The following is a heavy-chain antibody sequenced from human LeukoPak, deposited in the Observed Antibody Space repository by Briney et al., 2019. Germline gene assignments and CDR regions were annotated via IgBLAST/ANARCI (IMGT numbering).Heavy chain of an antibody. V-gene: IGHV3-30*01. CDR2: ISYDGSNK. CDR3: ASLPIEYSSSN. J-gene: IGHJ4*02. CDR1: GFTFSSYA. D-gene: IGHD6-6*01. Sequence: PGGSLRLSCAASGFTFSSYAMHWVRQAPGKGLEWVAVISYDGSNKYYADSVKGRFTISRGNSKNTLYLQMNSLRAEDTAVYYCASLPIEYSSSNWGQGTLVNVSS.